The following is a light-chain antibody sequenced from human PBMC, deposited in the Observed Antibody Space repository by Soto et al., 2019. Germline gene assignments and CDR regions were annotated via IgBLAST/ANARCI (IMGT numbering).Light chain of an antibody. Sequence: QVTQSPSSLSASVGDRVTITCRATQIYRSDLGWYQQKPGNAPKLLIYAASDLQAEVPSRFSGSGSGTDFTLTISSLQAEDFATYYCLQDHDYQWTFGQGTKVDIK. V-gene: IGKV1-6*01. CDR1: QIYRSD. J-gene: IGKJ2*02. CDR2: AAS. CDR3: LQDHDYQWT.